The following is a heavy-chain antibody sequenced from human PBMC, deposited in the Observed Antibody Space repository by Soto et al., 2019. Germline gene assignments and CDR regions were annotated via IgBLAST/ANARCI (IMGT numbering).Heavy chain of an antibody. Sequence: GASVKVSCKASGYTFTSYAMHWVRQAPGQRLEWMGWINAGNGNTKYSQKFQGRVTITRDTSASTAYMELSSLRSEDTAVYYCAGGRIVVVPAAPAYYYYGMDVWGQGTTVTVSS. CDR2: INAGNGNT. CDR1: GYTFTSYA. CDR3: AGGRIVVVPAAPAYYYYGMDV. D-gene: IGHD2-2*01. V-gene: IGHV1-3*01. J-gene: IGHJ6*02.